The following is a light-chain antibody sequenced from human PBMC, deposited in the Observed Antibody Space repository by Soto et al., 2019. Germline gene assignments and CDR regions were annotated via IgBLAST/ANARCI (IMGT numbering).Light chain of an antibody. J-gene: IGKJ1*01. Sequence: DIQMTQSPSTLSASVGDRVTITCRATQSISTSVAWYQQKPGKAPKLLIYKASSVESGVTSRCSGGGSGTEVAHTITSLQPDDFATDCCQPYNSYWTFGQGTKVEI. V-gene: IGKV1-5*03. CDR1: QSISTS. CDR2: KAS. CDR3: QPYNSYWT.